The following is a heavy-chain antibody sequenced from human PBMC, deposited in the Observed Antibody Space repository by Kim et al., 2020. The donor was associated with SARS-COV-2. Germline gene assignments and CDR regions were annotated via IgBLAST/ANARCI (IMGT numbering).Heavy chain of an antibody. CDR3: ARHDFWSGYSYYFDY. D-gene: IGHD3-3*01. J-gene: IGHJ4*02. V-gene: IGHV4-31*03. CDR1: GGSISSGGYY. CDR2: IYYSGST. Sequence: SETLSLTCTVSGGSISSGGYYWSWIRQHPGKGLEWIGYIYYSGSTYYNPSLKSRVTISVDTSKNQFSLKLSSVTAADTAVYYCARHDFWSGYSYYFDYWGQGTLVTVSS.